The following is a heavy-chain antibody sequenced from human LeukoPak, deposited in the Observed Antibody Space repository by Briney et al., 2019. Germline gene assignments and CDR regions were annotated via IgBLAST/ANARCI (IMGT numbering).Heavy chain of an antibody. CDR3: AREESSGWSHFDY. CDR1: GFTFSSYE. J-gene: IGHJ4*02. Sequence: GGSLRLSCAASGFTFSSYEMNWVRQVPGKGLVWVSRISSDGSSTIYADSVKGRFTISRDNAKNRLYLQMNSLRADDTAVYYCAREESSGWSHFDYWGQGTLVTVSS. CDR2: ISSDGSST. D-gene: IGHD6-19*01. V-gene: IGHV3-74*01.